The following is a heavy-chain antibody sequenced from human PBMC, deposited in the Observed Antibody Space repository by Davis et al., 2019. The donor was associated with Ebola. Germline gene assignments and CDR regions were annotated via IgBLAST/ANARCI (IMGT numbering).Heavy chain of an antibody. CDR1: GFTFNYYA. CDR3: ARGVARTDFDY. CDR2: IYSGGST. Sequence: PGGSLRLSCAASGFTFNYYAMSWVRQAPGKGLEWVSVIYSGGSTYYADSVKGRFTISRDNSKNTLYLQMNSLRAEDTAVYYCARGVARTDFDYWGQGTLVTVSS. D-gene: IGHD5-12*01. V-gene: IGHV3-53*01. J-gene: IGHJ4*02.